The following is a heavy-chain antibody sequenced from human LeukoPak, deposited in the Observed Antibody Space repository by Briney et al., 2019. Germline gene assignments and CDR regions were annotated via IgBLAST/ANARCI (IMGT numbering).Heavy chain of an antibody. CDR1: GFIFSNYW. CDR3: AKDFGGWANYFDY. D-gene: IGHD6-19*01. CDR2: IKQDGSEK. J-gene: IGHJ4*02. Sequence: GGSLRLSCAASGFIFSNYWMTWVRQAPGKGLEWVANIKQDGSEKYYVDSVKGRFTISRDNAKNSLFLQMNSLRAEDTAVYYCAKDFGGWANYFDYWGQGSLVTVSS. V-gene: IGHV3-7*01.